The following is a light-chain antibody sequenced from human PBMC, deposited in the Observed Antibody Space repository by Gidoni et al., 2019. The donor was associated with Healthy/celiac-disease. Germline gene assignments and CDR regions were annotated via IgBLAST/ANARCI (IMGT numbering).Light chain of an antibody. V-gene: IGKV3-11*01. CDR3: QQRSNWPYT. CDR2: DAP. Sequence: EIVLTQSPATLSLSPGERATLSCRASQSVSSYLAWYQQKPGKAPRLLIYDAPNRATGIPARFSGSGSGTDFTLTISSLEPEDFAVYYCQQRSNWPYTFGQGTKLEIK. CDR1: QSVSSY. J-gene: IGKJ2*01.